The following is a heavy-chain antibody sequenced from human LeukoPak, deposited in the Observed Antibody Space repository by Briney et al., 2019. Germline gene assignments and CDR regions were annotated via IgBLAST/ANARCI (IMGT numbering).Heavy chain of an antibody. Sequence: GGSLRLSCAASGFTVSSNYINWVRQAPGKGLEWVSVIYSGGDEYYAVAVKGRFTISRDDSKNALFLQMNSLRVDDTALYYCARDRARSGDDALDIWGQGTMVTVSS. J-gene: IGHJ3*02. CDR3: ARDRARSGDDALDI. CDR1: GFTVSSNY. V-gene: IGHV3-66*01. D-gene: IGHD6-19*01. CDR2: IYSGGDE.